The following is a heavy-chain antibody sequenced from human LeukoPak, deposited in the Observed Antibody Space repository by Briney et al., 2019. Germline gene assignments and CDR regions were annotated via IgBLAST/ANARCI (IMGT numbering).Heavy chain of an antibody. CDR2: IYSGGSA. D-gene: IGHD6-13*01. J-gene: IGHJ4*02. V-gene: IGHV3-53*04. CDR1: GFTVSSNY. Sequence: GGSLRLSCAASGFTVSSNYMSWVRQAPGKGLEWVSVIYSGGSAYYADSVKGRFTISRHNSKNTLYLQMNSLRAEDTAVYYCAVREIAAAGTGFDYWGQGTLVTVSS. CDR3: AVREIAAAGTGFDY.